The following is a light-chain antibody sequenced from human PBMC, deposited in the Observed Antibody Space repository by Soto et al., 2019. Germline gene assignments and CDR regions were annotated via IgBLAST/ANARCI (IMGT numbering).Light chain of an antibody. V-gene: IGKV3-15*01. J-gene: IGKJ1*01. CDR1: QSVSIN. Sequence: EIVMTQSPDTLSVSQGERATLSWRASQSVSINLAWYQQKPGQAPRLVIYDTSTRATGIPARLSGSGSGTEFTLTISSLQSEDFAIYYCHQYNSWPLTFGQGTKVDIK. CDR3: HQYNSWPLT. CDR2: DTS.